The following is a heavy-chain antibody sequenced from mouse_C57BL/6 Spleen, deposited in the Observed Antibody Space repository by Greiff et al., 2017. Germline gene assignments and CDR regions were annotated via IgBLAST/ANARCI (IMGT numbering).Heavy chain of an antibody. Sequence: SGPELVKPGASVKMSCKASGYTFTDYNMHWVKQSHGKSLEWIGYINPNNGGTSYNQKFKGKATLTVNKSSSTAYMELRSLTSEDSAVYYCASGGWAMDYWGQGTSVTVSS. V-gene: IGHV1-22*01. D-gene: IGHD1-1*02. CDR3: ASGGWAMDY. J-gene: IGHJ4*01. CDR2: INPNNGGT. CDR1: GYTFTDYN.